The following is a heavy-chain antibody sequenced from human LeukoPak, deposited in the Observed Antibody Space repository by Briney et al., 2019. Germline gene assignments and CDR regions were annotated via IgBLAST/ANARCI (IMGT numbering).Heavy chain of an antibody. CDR1: GFTFSSYW. CDR3: AKTGWPKAVLTQYFDY. D-gene: IGHD3-10*01. J-gene: IGHJ4*02. Sequence: PGGSLRLSCAASGFTFSSYWMSWVRQAPGKGLEWVANIKQDGSEKYYVDSVKGRFTISRDNSKNTLYLQMNSLRAEDTAVYYCAKTGWPKAVLTQYFDYWGQGTLVTVSS. V-gene: IGHV3-7*01. CDR2: IKQDGSEK.